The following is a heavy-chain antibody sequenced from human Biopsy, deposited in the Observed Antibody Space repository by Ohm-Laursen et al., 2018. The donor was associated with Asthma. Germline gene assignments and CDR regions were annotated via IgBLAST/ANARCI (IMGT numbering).Heavy chain of an antibody. J-gene: IGHJ6*02. V-gene: IGHV3-74*01. CDR3: ARDGVVPDAMYYHYYYGLDV. CDR2: VKGDGRRT. CDR1: GLTFSDYW. Sequence: SLRLSCAASGLTFSDYWMHWVRQAPGKGLEWVSRVKGDGRRTSYADSLKGRFTISRDNAKNTLYLQMNSLRVEDTAVYYCARDGVVPDAMYYHYYYGLDVWGQGTTVTVSS. D-gene: IGHD2-2*01.